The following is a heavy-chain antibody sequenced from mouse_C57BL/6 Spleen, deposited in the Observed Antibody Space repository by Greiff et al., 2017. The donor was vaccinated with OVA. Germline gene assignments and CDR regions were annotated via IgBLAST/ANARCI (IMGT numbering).Heavy chain of an antibody. D-gene: IGHD1-1*01. Sequence: EVQRVESGGGLVKPGGSLKLSCAASGFTFSSYAMSWVRQTPEKRLEWVATISDGGSYTYYPDNVKGRFTISRDNAKNNLYLQMSHLKSEDTAMYYCAREGYYGSSYNAMDYWGQGTSVTVSS. CDR2: ISDGGSYT. J-gene: IGHJ4*01. CDR3: AREGYYGSSYNAMDY. V-gene: IGHV5-4*01. CDR1: GFTFSSYA.